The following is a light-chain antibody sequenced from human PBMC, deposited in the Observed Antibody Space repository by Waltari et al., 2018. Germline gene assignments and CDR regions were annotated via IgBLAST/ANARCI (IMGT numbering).Light chain of an antibody. Sequence: DIQMTQSPSTLSASVGDRVTITCRASQNIIRYLAWYQQKPGRAPKLLIYKASSLENGGPSRFSGSGSGTEFTLTISSLEPDDFATYFCQQYDSEITFGQGTRLEIK. CDR3: QQYDSEIT. CDR1: QNIIRY. J-gene: IGKJ5*01. V-gene: IGKV1-5*03. CDR2: KAS.